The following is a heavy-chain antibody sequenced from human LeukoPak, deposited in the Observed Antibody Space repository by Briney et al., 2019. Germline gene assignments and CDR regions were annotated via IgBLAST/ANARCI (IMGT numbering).Heavy chain of an antibody. CDR3: ALRPRYCSSASCHRDFYYYYGMDV. J-gene: IGHJ6*02. D-gene: IGHD2-2*01. CDR2: INHSGST. V-gene: IGHV4-34*01. CDR1: GWFYSGYY. Sequence: PSETLSLTCPAYGWFYSGYYWSSIRQPPGKGLEWIGEINHSGSTNYNPSLKSRVTISVDTSKNQFSLKLSSVTAADTAGYYCALRPRYCSSASCHRDFYYYYGMDVCGQGTTVTVSS.